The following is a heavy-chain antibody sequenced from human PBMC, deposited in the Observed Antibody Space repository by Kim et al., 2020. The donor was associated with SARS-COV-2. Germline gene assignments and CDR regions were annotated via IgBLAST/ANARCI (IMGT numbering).Heavy chain of an antibody. Sequence: SETLSLTCTVSGGSISSSSYYWGWIRQPPGKGLEWIGSIYYSGSTYYNPSLKSRVTISVDTSKNQFSLKLSSVTAADTAVYYCARPRRPATAIPHCDTDSFRNLLVCLGAFPCWG. CDR1: GGSISSSSYY. CDR3: ARPRRPATAIPHCDTDSFRNLLVCLGAFPC. D-gene: IGHD2-2*02. J-gene: IGHJ6*01. V-gene: IGHV4-39*01. CDR2: IYYSGST.